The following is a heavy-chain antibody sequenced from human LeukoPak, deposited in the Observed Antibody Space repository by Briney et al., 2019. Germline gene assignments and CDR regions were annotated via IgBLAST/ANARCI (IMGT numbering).Heavy chain of an antibody. J-gene: IGHJ5*02. CDR2: IYPGDSDT. CDR3: ARRVAGTGVIGWFDP. CDR1: GYSFTSYW. Sequence: GESLKISCKGSGYSFTSYWIGWVRQMPGKGLEWMGIIYPGDSDTRYSPSFQGQVTISADKSISTAYLQWSSLKASDTAMYYCARRVAGTGVIGWFDPWGQGTLVTVSS. V-gene: IGHV5-51*01. D-gene: IGHD6-19*01.